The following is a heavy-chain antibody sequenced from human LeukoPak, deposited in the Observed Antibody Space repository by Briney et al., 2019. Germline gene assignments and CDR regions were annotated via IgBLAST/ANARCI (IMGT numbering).Heavy chain of an antibody. CDR3: ARETYYYGSGSYYGVGAGGSYFDY. V-gene: IGHV4-59*12. CDR1: GGSISSYY. CDR2: IYYSGST. J-gene: IGHJ4*02. D-gene: IGHD3-10*01. Sequence: SETLSLTCTVSGGSISSYYWSWIRQPPGKGLEWIGSIYYSGSTYYNPSLKSRVTISVDTSKNQFSLKLSSVTAADTAVYYCARETYYYGSGSYYGVGAGGSYFDYWGQGTLVTVSS.